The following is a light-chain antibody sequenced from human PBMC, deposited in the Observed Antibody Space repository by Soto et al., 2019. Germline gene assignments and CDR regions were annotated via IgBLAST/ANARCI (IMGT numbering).Light chain of an antibody. CDR3: QHRSSWPWT. V-gene: IGKV3-11*01. J-gene: IGKJ1*01. CDR2: DAS. Sequence: EIVLTQSRDTLSVSPGERASLSCRASQSVRTYLAWYQQKPGQVPRLLMYDASNRATGIPARFSGSGSGTDITLTISRVEPEDFAVYYCQHRSSWPWTFGQGTKVEIK. CDR1: QSVRTY.